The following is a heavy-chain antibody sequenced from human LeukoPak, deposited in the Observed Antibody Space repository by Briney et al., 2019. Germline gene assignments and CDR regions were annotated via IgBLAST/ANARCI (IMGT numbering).Heavy chain of an antibody. D-gene: IGHD5-18*01. J-gene: IGHJ6*02. CDR3: ASPPYEGDTAIYYGMDV. CDR1: GGSISITGIS. V-gene: IGHV4-30-2*01. Sequence: PSQTLSLTCTVSGGSISITGISWNWVRQPPGKGLEWIGCVYHSGSTYLNPSLKSRVTMSVDKSKNQFSLKLSSVTAADTAVYYCASPPYEGDTAIYYGMDVWGQGTTVTVSS. CDR2: VYHSGST.